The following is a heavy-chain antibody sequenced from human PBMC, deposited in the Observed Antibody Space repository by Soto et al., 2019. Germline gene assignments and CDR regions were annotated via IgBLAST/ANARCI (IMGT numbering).Heavy chain of an antibody. CDR1: GYTFTSYY. CDR3: AREGLVLVPTTVNSDYYYYAMDV. D-gene: IGHD2-2*01. J-gene: IGHJ6*02. V-gene: IGHV1-46*01. Sequence: ASVKVSCKASGYTFTSYYMHWVRQAPGQGLEWMGIINPSSGSSSYAQKFQGRVTMTADESTNTAYMELSSLRSEDTAVYYCAREGLVLVPTTVNSDYYYYAMDVWGQGTTVTVSS. CDR2: INPSSGSS.